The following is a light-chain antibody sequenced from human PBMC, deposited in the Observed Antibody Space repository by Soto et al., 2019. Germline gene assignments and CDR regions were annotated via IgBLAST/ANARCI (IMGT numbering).Light chain of an antibody. CDR2: DAS. CDR3: QERSNWSWT. V-gene: IGKV3-11*01. CDR1: HSVGSY. J-gene: IGKJ1*01. Sequence: EIVLTQSPATLSLSPGERATLSCRASHSVGSYLAWYQQKPGQAPRLLIYDASNRATGIPARFSGSGPGTDFTLTISSLEPEDFAVYYCQERSNWSWTFGQGTKV.